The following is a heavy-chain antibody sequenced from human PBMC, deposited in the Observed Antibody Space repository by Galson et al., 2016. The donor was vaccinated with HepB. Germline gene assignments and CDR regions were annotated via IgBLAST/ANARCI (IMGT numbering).Heavy chain of an antibody. J-gene: IGHJ3*02. CDR2: ISGDSTYT. CDR3: ARGLNTRLLDAFDI. V-gene: IGHV3-21*01. Sequence: SLRLSCAASGFTFSSYSMNWVRQAPGKGLEWVSTISGDSTYTYYADSVKGRFTIYRDNAKNSMYLQMNSLRAEDTAAYFCARGLNTRLLDAFDIWGHGTLVSVSS. D-gene: IGHD2-21*02. CDR1: GFTFSSYS.